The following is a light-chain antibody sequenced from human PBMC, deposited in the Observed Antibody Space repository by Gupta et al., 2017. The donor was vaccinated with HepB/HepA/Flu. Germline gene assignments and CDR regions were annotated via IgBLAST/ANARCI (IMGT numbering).Light chain of an antibody. CDR2: DAS. CDR3: QHYNNWPPYA. Sequence: EIVMTQSPATLSVSPGETVILSCRASQSVSRKLAWYQQKLGQAPRLLIYDASTRATDIPARFRGSGSGIEFTLTISSRQSEDFAIYYCQHYNNWPPYAFGQGTKLEIK. J-gene: IGKJ2*01. CDR1: QSVSRK. V-gene: IGKV3-15*01.